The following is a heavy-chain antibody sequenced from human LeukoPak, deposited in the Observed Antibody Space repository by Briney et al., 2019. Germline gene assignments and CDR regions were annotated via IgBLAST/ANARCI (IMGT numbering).Heavy chain of an antibody. J-gene: IGHJ1*01. CDR3: AKYFASGSYYKLPH. CDR2: ISGSGAYT. V-gene: IGHV3-23*01. D-gene: IGHD3-10*01. Sequence: PGGSLRLSCAASGFTFSSYAMIWVRQAPGKGLEWVSTISGSGAYTYYADSVKGRFTISRDNSKNTLYLQMNSLRAEDTAVYYCAKYFASGSYYKLPHWGQGTLVTVSS. CDR1: GFTFSSYA.